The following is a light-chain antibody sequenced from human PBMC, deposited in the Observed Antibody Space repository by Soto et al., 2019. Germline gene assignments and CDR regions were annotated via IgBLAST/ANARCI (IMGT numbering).Light chain of an antibody. V-gene: IGKV1-39*01. CDR1: QSVGTY. CDR3: QHSYSSPPWT. Sequence: DIQLTQSPSSLSASVGDRVTISCRASQSVGTYLTWYQQRPGTAPRLLIYRASSVKSGVPPRFSGSGSGRDFTLTISSLRPEDIATYFCQHSYSSPPWTFGQGTKVEVK. CDR2: RAS. J-gene: IGKJ1*01.